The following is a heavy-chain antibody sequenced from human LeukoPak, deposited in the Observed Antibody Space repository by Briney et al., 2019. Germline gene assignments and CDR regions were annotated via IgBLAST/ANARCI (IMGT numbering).Heavy chain of an antibody. CDR3: ARGGNLVYWFDP. J-gene: IGHJ5*02. CDR1: GGSISSGGYY. CDR2: IYYSGST. D-gene: IGHD3-16*01. V-gene: IGHV4-31*03. Sequence: PSETLSLTCTVSGGSISSGGYYWRWIRQHPGKGLEWTWYIYYSGSTYYNPSLKSRVTISVDTSKNQFSLKLSSVTAADTAVYYCARGGNLVYWFDPWGQGTLVTVSS.